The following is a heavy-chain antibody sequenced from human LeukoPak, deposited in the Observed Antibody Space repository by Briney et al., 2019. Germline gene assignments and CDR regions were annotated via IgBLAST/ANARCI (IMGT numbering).Heavy chain of an antibody. V-gene: IGHV5-51*01. CDR2: IYPGDSDT. J-gene: IGHJ4*02. Sequence: GESLKISCKGSGYSFTSYWIGWVRQMPGKGLEWMGIIYPGDSDTRYSPSFQGQVTISADKSISTAYLQWSSLKASDTAMYYCARRALLIAVADYYFDYWGQGTLVTVSS. D-gene: IGHD6-19*01. CDR3: ARRALLIAVADYYFDY. CDR1: GYSFTSYW.